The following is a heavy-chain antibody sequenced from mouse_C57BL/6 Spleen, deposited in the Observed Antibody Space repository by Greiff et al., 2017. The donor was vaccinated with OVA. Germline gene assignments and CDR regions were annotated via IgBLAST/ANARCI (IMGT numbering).Heavy chain of an antibody. J-gene: IGHJ3*01. CDR3: ARSHELAWFAY. V-gene: IGHV5-4*01. Sequence: EVQLVESGGGLVKPGGSLKLSCAASGFTFSSYAMSWVRPTPEKRLEWVATISDGGSYTYYPDNVKGRFTISRDNAKNNLYLQMSHLKSEDTAMYYCARSHELAWFAYWGQGTLVTVSA. CDR1: GFTFSSYA. CDR2: ISDGGSYT.